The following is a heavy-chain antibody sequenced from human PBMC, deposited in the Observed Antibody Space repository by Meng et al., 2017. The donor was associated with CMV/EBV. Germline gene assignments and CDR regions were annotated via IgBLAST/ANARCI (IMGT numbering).Heavy chain of an antibody. CDR2: IIGSSSSI. CDR3: ARDGYYDFWSGYYAKNWFDP. J-gene: IGHJ5*02. D-gene: IGHD3-3*01. CDR1: SYS. V-gene: IGHV3-21*01. Sequence: SYSMNWFLQAPGKGLEWVSSIIGSSSSIYYADSVKGRFTISRDNAKNSLYLQMNSLRAEDTAVYYCARDGYYDFWSGYYAKNWFDPWGQGTLVTVSS.